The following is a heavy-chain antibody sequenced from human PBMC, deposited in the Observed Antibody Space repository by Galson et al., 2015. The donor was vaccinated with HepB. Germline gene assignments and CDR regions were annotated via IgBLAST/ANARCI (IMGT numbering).Heavy chain of an antibody. CDR2: INTDGSTT. Sequence: SLRLSCAASGFTFSTYWMHWVRQARGKGLVWVSRINTDGSTTNYADSVKGRFTISRDNAKNTLYLQMNSLRAEDTAVYYCATALYSDFGSVFTTYYYSYGMDVWGQGTTVTVSS. V-gene: IGHV3-74*01. D-gene: IGHD3-3*01. CDR1: GFTFSTYW. CDR3: ATALYSDFGSVFTTYYYSYGMDV. J-gene: IGHJ6*02.